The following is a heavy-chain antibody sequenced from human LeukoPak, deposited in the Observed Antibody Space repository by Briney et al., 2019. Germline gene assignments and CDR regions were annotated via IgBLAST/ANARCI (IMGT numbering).Heavy chain of an antibody. CDR3: ARTVGRGPGGHFDY. Sequence: GGSLRLSCAASGLSYSDSYMTWIRQAPGKGLEWVSYISSSGSYTNYADSVQGRSPVSRDNPQNSLFLHMPSLRPEDTSVYYCARTVGRGPGGHFDYWGEGTLVSVSS. V-gene: IGHV3-11*03. CDR2: ISSSGSYT. D-gene: IGHD3-10*01. CDR1: GLSYSDSY. J-gene: IGHJ4*02.